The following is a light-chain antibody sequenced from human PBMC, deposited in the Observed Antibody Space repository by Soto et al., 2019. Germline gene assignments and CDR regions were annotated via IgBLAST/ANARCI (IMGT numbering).Light chain of an antibody. CDR3: QRSYSTSPFT. CDR2: AAS. CDR1: QSISSY. V-gene: IGKV1-39*01. Sequence: DIQMTQSPSSLSASVGDRVTITCRASQSISSYLNWYQQKPGKAPKLLIYAASSLQSGVPSRFSGSGSGTDFTLTISSLQPEDFATYYCQRSYSTSPFTFGPGTKVDIK. J-gene: IGKJ3*01.